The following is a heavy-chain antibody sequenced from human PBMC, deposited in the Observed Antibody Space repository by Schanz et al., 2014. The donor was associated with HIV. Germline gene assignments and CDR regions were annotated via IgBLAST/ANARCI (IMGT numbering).Heavy chain of an antibody. J-gene: IGHJ4*02. CDR1: GFTISSNY. CDR3: AAGLIRYFFDY. V-gene: IGHV3-53*02. D-gene: IGHD2-21*01. CDR2: VYIGDST. Sequence: EVQLVETGGGLIQPGGSLRLSCAVSGFTISSNYMSWVRQAPGKGLEWVSVVYIGDSTFYANSVKGRFTISRDDSKNTLYIQMNSLRAEDTAMYYCAAGLIRYFFDYWGQGTLVTVST.